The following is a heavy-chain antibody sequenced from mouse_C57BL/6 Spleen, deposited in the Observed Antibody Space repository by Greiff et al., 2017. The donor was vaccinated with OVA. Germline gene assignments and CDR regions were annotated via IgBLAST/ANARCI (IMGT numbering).Heavy chain of an antibody. Sequence: QVQLQQPGAELVMPGASVKLSCKASGYTFTSYWMHWVKQRPGQGLEWIGEIDPSDSYTNYNQKFKGKSTLTVDKSSSTAYMQLSSLTSEDSAVYYCARRHYGGDYWGQGTTLTVSS. CDR3: ARRHYGGDY. CDR1: GYTFTSYW. V-gene: IGHV1-69*01. J-gene: IGHJ2*01. D-gene: IGHD1-2*01. CDR2: IDPSDSYT.